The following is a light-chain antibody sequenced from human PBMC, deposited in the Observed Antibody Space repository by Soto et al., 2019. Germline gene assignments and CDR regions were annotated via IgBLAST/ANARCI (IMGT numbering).Light chain of an antibody. CDR1: SSDVGTYNY. J-gene: IGLJ1*01. CDR3: CSYAGSPRYV. CDR2: DVS. V-gene: IGLV2-11*01. Sequence: QSALTQPRSVSGSPGQSVTISCTGTSSDVGTYNYVSWYQQHPGKAPKFMIYDVSERPSGVPDRFSGSKSGNTASLTISGLQAEDEADYYCCSYAGSPRYVFGTGTKLTVL.